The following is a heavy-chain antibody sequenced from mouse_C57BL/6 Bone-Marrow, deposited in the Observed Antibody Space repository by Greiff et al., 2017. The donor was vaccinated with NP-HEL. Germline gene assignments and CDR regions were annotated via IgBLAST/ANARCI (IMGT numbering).Heavy chain of an antibody. J-gene: IGHJ1*03. V-gene: IGHV1-15*01. CDR1: GYTFTDYE. CDR2: IEPETGGT. CDR3: TEIAPRYFDV. Sequence: QVQLQQSGAELVRPGASVTLSCKASGYTFTDYEMHWVKQTPVHGLEWIGAIEPETGGTAYNQKFKGKGILTADTSSLTAYMALRSLTSEDSAVYYCTEIAPRYFDVWGTGTTVTVSS.